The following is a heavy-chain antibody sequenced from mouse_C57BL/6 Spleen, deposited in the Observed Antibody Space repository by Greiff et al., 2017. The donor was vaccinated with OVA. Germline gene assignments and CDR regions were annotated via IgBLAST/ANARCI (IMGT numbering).Heavy chain of an antibody. J-gene: IGHJ1*03. D-gene: IGHD1-1*01. CDR1: GYTFTSYW. Sequence: VKQSCKASGYTFTSYWMHWVKQRPGRGLEWIGRIDPNSGGTKYNEKFKSKATLTVDKPSSTAYMQLSSLTSEDSAVYYCARRDYYGSSWDLWYFDVWGTGTTVTVSS. CDR2: IDPNSGGT. CDR3: ARRDYYGSSWDLWYFDV. V-gene: IGHV1-72*01.